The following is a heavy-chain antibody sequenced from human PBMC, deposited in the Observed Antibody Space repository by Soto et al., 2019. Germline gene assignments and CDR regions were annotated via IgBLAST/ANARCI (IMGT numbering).Heavy chain of an antibody. CDR2: MNPNRGNT. CDR3: AREHSSSWLFDD. D-gene: IGHD6-13*01. V-gene: IGHV1-8*01. CDR1: GYTFTSYD. Sequence: QVQLVQSGAEVKKPGASVKVSCKASGYTFTSYDINWVRQATGQGLEWMGWMNPNRGNTGYAQKFQGRVTMTRNTSTSTAYMELSSLRSADTAVYYCAREHSSSWLFDDWCPGTLGTVSS. J-gene: IGHJ4*02.